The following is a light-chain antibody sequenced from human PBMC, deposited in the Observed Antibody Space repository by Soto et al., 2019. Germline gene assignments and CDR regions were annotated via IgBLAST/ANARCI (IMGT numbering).Light chain of an antibody. CDR1: QSVSSN. J-gene: IGKJ2*02. V-gene: IGKV3-15*01. CDR3: EQYNNWPPGT. Sequence: EIVMTQFPATLSLSPGERATLSCRASQSVSSNLAWYQQKGGQAPRLLMYGATTRATGGPARFSGSGSGTEFTLTSSSLQSEDVAVYYCEQYNNWPPGTFGQGTKLEIK. CDR2: GAT.